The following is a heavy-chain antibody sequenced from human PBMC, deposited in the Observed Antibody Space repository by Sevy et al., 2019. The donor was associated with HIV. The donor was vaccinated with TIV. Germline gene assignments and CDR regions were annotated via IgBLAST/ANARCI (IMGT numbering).Heavy chain of an antibody. CDR2: ISAYNGNT. Sequence: ASVKVSCKASGYTFTSYGMSWVRQAPGQGLEWMGWISAYNGNTNYAQKLQGRVTMTTDTSTSTAYMELRSLRSDDTAVYYCARDSIFGVVTLYYYGMDVWGQGTTVTVSS. CDR1: GYTFTSYG. V-gene: IGHV1-18*01. J-gene: IGHJ6*02. CDR3: ARDSIFGVVTLYYYGMDV. D-gene: IGHD3-3*02.